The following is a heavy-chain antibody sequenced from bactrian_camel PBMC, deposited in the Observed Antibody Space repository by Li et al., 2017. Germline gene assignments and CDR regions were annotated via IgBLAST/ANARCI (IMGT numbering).Heavy chain of an antibody. J-gene: IGHJ4*01. CDR1: GFTASSYA. V-gene: IGHV3S31*01. Sequence: VQLVESGGGLVQPGGSLRLSCAASGFTASSYAMNWIRQAPGKGLEWVSVINSGGGSTYYADSVKGRSTISRVNAKNTLYLQLNSLKTEDTAMYYCAARRPPCTVYSGADYKGQGTQVTVS. CDR2: INSGGGST. D-gene: IGHD2*01.